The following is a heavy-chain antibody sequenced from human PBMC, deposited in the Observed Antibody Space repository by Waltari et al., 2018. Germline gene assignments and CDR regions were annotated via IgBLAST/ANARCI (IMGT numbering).Heavy chain of an antibody. J-gene: IGHJ4*02. Sequence: EVQLLESGGGLVQPGGSLRLSCAASGFTFSSYAMSWVRQAPGKGLGWVSAISGSGGSTYYADSVKGRFTISRDNSKNTLYLQMNSLRAEDTAVYYCAASPTIFGVVIDSHFDYWGQGTLVTVSS. CDR3: AASPTIFGVVIDSHFDY. D-gene: IGHD3-3*01. V-gene: IGHV3-23*01. CDR2: ISGSGGST. CDR1: GFTFSSYA.